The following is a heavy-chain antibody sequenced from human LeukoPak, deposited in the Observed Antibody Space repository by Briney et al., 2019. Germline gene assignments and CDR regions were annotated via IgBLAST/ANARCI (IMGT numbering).Heavy chain of an antibody. CDR3: ATSFFDSSAYLPKAFDP. J-gene: IGHJ5*02. D-gene: IGHD3-22*01. Sequence: ASVKVSCKVPGYTLTELSMHWVRQAPGKGLEWMGGFDPEDGETIYAQKFQGRVTMTEDTSTDTASMELSSLRSEDTAVYYCATSFFDSSAYLPKAFDPWGQGTLVTVSS. V-gene: IGHV1-24*01. CDR2: FDPEDGET. CDR1: GYTLTELS.